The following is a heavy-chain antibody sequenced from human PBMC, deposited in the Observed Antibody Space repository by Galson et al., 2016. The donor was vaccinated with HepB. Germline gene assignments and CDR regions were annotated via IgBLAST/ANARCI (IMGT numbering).Heavy chain of an antibody. CDR3: ARDIGGTSHFDY. V-gene: IGHV1-46*01. D-gene: IGHD1-14*01. Sequence: SVKVSCKASGYSFTDFYMHWVRQAPGQGPEWMGIMNPSGGSATHAQKFQGRLTMTRDTSTSTVFLELSSLRSEDTAVYYCARDIGGTSHFDYWGQGTLVTVSS. CDR1: GYSFTDFY. CDR2: MNPSGGSA. J-gene: IGHJ4*02.